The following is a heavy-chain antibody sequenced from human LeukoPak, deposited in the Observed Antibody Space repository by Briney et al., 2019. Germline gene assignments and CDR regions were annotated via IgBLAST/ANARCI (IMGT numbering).Heavy chain of an antibody. D-gene: IGHD5-18*01. Sequence: GGPLRLSCATSGFTFNRYAMNWVRQAPGKGLGWVAVISSDGTDEFYADSVRGRFTISRDNSRNTLYLQMRSLRREDTAVYYCARQRRGYSYGTLDYWGQGTLIAVSS. CDR1: GFTFNRYA. CDR3: ARQRRGYSYGTLDY. J-gene: IGHJ4*02. CDR2: ISSDGTDE. V-gene: IGHV3-30*11.